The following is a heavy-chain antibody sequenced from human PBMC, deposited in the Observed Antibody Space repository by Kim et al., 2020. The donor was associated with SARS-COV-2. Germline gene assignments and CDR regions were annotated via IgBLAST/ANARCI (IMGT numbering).Heavy chain of an antibody. D-gene: IGHD3-9*01. V-gene: IGHV4-59*01. CDR1: GGSISSYY. Sequence: SETLSLTCTVSGGSISSYYWSWIRQPPGKGLEWIGYIYYSGSTNYNPSLKSRVTISVDTSKNQFSLKLSSVTAADTAVYYCARSLRYFHWWRFDPWGQGTLVTVSS. J-gene: IGHJ5*02. CDR2: IYYSGST. CDR3: ARSLRYFHWWRFDP.